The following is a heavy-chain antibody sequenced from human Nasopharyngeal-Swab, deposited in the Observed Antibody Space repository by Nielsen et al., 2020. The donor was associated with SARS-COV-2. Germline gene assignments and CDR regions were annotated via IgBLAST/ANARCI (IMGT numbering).Heavy chain of an antibody. Sequence: SETLSLTCTVSGGSIENYHWTWIRQSAGEGLEWMGHIYGSGATNYNPPLKSRIFMSVDPSKNQFSLTLRSVTAADTAVYYCARDPFRIFGVAYGLDVWGQGTTVTVSS. CDR3: ARDPFRIFGVAYGLDV. CDR1: GGSIENYH. V-gene: IGHV4-4*07. J-gene: IGHJ6*02. D-gene: IGHD3-3*02. CDR2: IYGSGAT.